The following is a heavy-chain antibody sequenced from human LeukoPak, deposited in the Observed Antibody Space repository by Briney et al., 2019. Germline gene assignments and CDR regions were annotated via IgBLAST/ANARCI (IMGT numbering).Heavy chain of an antibody. V-gene: IGHV4-30-4*08. J-gene: IGHJ5*02. Sequence: SQTLSLTCTVSGGSISSGDYYWSWIRQPPGKGLEWIGYIYYSGSTYYNPSLKSRVTISVDTSKNKFSLKLSSVTAADTAVYYCARNGEYYYDSSGYNWFDPWGQGTLVTVSS. D-gene: IGHD3-22*01. CDR1: GGSISSGDYY. CDR2: IYYSGST. CDR3: ARNGEYYYDSSGYNWFDP.